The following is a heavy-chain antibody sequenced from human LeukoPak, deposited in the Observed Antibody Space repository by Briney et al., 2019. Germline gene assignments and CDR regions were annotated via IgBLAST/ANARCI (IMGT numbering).Heavy chain of an antibody. D-gene: IGHD3-9*01. CDR3: ARSYYDILTGPYYFDY. Sequence: PSETLSLTCAVSGGSISSYYWSWIRQPPGKGLEWIGDIYYSGSTNYNPSLKSRVTISVDTSKNQFSLKLSSVTAADTAVYYCARSYYDILTGPYYFDYWGQGTLVTVSS. V-gene: IGHV4-59*08. CDR1: GGSISSYY. CDR2: IYYSGST. J-gene: IGHJ4*02.